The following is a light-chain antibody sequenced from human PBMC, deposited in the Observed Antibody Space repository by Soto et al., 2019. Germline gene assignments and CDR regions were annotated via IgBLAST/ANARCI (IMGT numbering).Light chain of an antibody. CDR1: NSDVGGYNF. CDR3: SSYASSSTPDV. V-gene: IGLV2-14*01. CDR2: DVT. Sequence: QSALTQPASVSGSPGQSITISCTGNNSDVGGYNFVSWHQQHPGKAPKLMIYDVTSRPSGVSNRFSGSKSGNTASLTISGLQAEDEADYYCSSYASSSTPDVFGTGTKLTVL. J-gene: IGLJ1*01.